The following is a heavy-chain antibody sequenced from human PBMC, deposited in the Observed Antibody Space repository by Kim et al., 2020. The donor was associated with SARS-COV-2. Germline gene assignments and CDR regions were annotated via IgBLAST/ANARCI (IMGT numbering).Heavy chain of an antibody. CDR2: IYSGGST. J-gene: IGHJ5*02. V-gene: IGHV3-53*01. Sequence: GGSLRLSCAASGFTVSSNYMSWVRQAPGKGLEWVSVIYSGGSTYYADSVKGRFTISRDNSKNTLYLQMNSLRAEDTAVYYCAREGGYCSGGSCYTSGWFDPWGQGTLVTVSS. D-gene: IGHD2-15*01. CDR3: AREGGYCSGGSCYTSGWFDP. CDR1: GFTVSSNY.